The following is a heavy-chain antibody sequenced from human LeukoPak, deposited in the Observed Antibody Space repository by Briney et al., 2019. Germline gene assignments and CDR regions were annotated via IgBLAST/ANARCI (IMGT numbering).Heavy chain of an antibody. CDR3: AKDKQWLASDTFDY. Sequence: SETLSLTCTVSGGSISSYYWSWIRQPAGKGLEWIGRIYTSGSTNYNPSLKSRVTMSVDTSKNQFSLKLSSVTAADTAVYYCAKDKQWLASDTFDYWGQGTLVTVSS. J-gene: IGHJ4*02. D-gene: IGHD6-19*01. V-gene: IGHV4-4*07. CDR1: GGSISSYY. CDR2: IYTSGST.